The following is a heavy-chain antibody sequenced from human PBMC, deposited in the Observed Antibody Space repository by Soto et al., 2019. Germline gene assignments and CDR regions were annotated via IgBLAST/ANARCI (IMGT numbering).Heavy chain of an antibody. CDR1: GGSISSSSYY. D-gene: IGHD1-7*01. CDR3: ARHEENWNYGGYFDY. Sequence: PSETLSLTCTVSGGSISSSSYYWGWIRQPPGKGLEWIGSIYYSGSTYYNPSLKSRVTISVDTSKNQFSLKLSSVTAADTAVYYCARHEENWNYGGYFDYWGQGTLVTVSS. V-gene: IGHV4-39*01. CDR2: IYYSGST. J-gene: IGHJ4*02.